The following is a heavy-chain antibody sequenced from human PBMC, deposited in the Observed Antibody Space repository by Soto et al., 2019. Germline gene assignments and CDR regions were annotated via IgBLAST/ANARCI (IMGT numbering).Heavy chain of an antibody. CDR1: GGSISSSSYY. CDR2: IYYSGST. CDR3: ARRLAVAGPMGYFDY. V-gene: IGHV4-39*01. D-gene: IGHD6-19*01. J-gene: IGHJ4*02. Sequence: SETLSLTCTVSGGSISSSSYYWCWIRHPPGKGLEWIGSIYYSGSTYYNPSLKSRVTISVDTSKNQFSLKLSSVTAADTAVYYCARRLAVAGPMGYFDYWGQGTLVTVSS.